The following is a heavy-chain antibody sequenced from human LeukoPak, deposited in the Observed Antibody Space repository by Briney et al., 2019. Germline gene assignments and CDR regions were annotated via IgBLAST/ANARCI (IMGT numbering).Heavy chain of an antibody. CDR3: ARRTNKGLHCSSTSCYNPPYDP. Sequence: SETLSLTCTVSGGSISSYYWSWIRQPPGKGLEWIGYIYYSGSTNYNPSLKSRVTISVDTSKNQFSLKLSSVTAADTAVYYCARRTNKGLHCSSTSCYNPPYDPWGQGTLVTVSS. J-gene: IGHJ5*02. CDR2: IYYSGST. CDR1: GGSISSYY. V-gene: IGHV4-59*12. D-gene: IGHD2-2*02.